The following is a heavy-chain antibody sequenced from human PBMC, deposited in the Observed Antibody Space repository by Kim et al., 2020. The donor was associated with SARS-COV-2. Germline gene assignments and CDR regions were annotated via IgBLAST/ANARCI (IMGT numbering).Heavy chain of an antibody. D-gene: IGHD6-19*01. CDR2: KK. J-gene: IGHJ4*02. CDR3: VGGSGWYVDY. V-gene: IGHV3-7*03. Sequence: KKNYVDSVRGRLTISRDQSKNSLHLQMNALRADDTAFYYCVGGSGWYVDYWGQGTLVTVSS.